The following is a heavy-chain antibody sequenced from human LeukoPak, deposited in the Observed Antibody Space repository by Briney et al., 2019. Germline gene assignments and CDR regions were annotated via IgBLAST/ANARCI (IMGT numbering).Heavy chain of an antibody. CDR3: ARGPRGPPPPDAFDI. CDR1: GFIVSNNY. Sequence: PGGSLRLSCAVSGFIVSNNYMSWVRQAPGKGLEWVSVIYSGASTYYADSVKGRFTISRDSSKNTLYLQMNSLRAEDTAMYYCARGPRGPPPPDAFDIWGQGTMVTVSS. D-gene: IGHD1-26*01. J-gene: IGHJ3*02. CDR2: IYSGAST. V-gene: IGHV3-53*01.